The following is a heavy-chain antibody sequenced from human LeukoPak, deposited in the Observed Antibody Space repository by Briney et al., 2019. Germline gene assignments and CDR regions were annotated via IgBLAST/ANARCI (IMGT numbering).Heavy chain of an antibody. J-gene: IGHJ4*02. CDR1: GFTFSSYG. Sequence: GGSLRLSCAASGFTFSSYGMHWVRQAPGKGLEWVAIISYDGSNKYYADSVKGRFTISRDNSKNTLYLQMNSLRAEDTAVYYCAKDGDYYGSGKGGFDYWGQGTLVTVSS. CDR3: AKDGDYYGSGKGGFDY. CDR2: ISYDGSNK. V-gene: IGHV3-30*18. D-gene: IGHD3-10*01.